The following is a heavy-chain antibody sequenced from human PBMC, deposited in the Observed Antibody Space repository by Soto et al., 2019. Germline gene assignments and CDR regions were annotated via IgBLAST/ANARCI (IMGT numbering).Heavy chain of an antibody. D-gene: IGHD3-10*01. CDR1: GDSISSSSYY. J-gene: IGHJ4*02. CDR2: IYYSGST. Sequence: PSETLSLTCTVSGDSISSSSYYWGWIRQPPGKGLEWIGSIYYSGSTYYNPSLKSRVTISVDTSKNQFSLKLSSVTAADTAVYYCARPRSVGSYYKSFDYWGQGTLVTVSS. V-gene: IGHV4-39*01. CDR3: ARPRSVGSYYKSFDY.